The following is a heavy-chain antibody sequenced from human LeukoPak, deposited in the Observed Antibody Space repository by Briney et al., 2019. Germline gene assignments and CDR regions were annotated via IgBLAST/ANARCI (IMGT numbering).Heavy chain of an antibody. V-gene: IGHV3-7*01. CDR2: IKEDGSEK. J-gene: IGHJ4*01. D-gene: IGHD3-16*01. Sequence: GGSLRLSCAASGFTFSDHYMDWVRQAPGKGLECVANIKEDGSEKYYVDSVKGRFTISRDNAKNSLYLQMNSLRAEDTAVYYCARQGDDYWGHGTLVTVSS. CDR3: ARQGDDY. CDR1: GFTFSDHY.